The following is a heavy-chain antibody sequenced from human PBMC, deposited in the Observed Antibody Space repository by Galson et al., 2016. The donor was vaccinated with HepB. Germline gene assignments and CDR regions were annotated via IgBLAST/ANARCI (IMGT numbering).Heavy chain of an antibody. V-gene: IGHV4-31*03. J-gene: IGHJ4*02. CDR2: IYYSGST. CDR1: GGAISSDGDY. CDR3: PSGSYQFAYY. Sequence: TLSLTCTVSGGAISSDGDYWSWIRHHPGRGLEWIGYIYYSGSTYYTPSLKSRVTISVDTSKNQFSLRLSSVTAADTAVYYCPSGSYQFAYYWGQGTLVTVSS. D-gene: IGHD2-2*01.